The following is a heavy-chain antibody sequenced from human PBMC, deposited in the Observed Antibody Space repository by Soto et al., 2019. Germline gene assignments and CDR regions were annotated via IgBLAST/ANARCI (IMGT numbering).Heavy chain of an antibody. J-gene: IGHJ4*02. V-gene: IGHV3-7*03. CDR1: GFTFSRYW. CDR3: ARDDGIRTVDY. CDR2: IKPDGSKK. Sequence: EVQLVESGGGLVQPGGSLRLSCAASGFTFSRYWMSWVRQTPGKGLEWAANIKPDGSKKYYVDSVEGRFTISRDNAENSLSLQMSSLRAEDTAIYYCARDDGIRTVDYWGQGTLVTVS.